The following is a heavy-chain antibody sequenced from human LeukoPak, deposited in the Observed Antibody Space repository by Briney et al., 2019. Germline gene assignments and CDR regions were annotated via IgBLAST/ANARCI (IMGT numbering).Heavy chain of an antibody. J-gene: IGHJ6*03. V-gene: IGHV1-8*03. CDR1: GYTFTSYD. CDR2: MNPNSGNT. D-gene: IGHD3-3*01. Sequence: ASVKVSCKASGYTFTSYDINWVRQATGQGLEWMGWMNPNSGNTGYAQKFQGRVTITRNTSISTAYMELSSLRSEDTAVYYCARGRFTRLLEWLTLSPISPIDYYYMDVWGKGTTVTVSS. CDR3: ARGRFTRLLEWLTLSPISPIDYYYMDV.